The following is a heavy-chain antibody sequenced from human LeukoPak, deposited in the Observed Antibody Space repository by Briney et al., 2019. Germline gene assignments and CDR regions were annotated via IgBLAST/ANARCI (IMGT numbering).Heavy chain of an antibody. Sequence: SVKVSCKASGGTFSSYAISWVRQAPGQGLEWMGRIIPILGIANYAQKFQGRVTMTRNTSISTAYMELSSLRSEDTAVYYCARGHDTMVRVAYYYGMDVWGQGTTVTVSS. CDR1: GGTFSSYA. CDR2: IIPILGIA. J-gene: IGHJ6*02. D-gene: IGHD3-10*01. V-gene: IGHV1-69*04. CDR3: ARGHDTMVRVAYYYGMDV.